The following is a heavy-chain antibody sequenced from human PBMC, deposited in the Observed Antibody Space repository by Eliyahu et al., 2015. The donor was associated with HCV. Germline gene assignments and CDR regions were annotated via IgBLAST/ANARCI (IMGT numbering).Heavy chain of an antibody. CDR1: GFTFXDXS. D-gene: IGHD2-2*01. CDR3: TSPGTPAAKGAGRDY. J-gene: IGHJ4*02. V-gene: IGHV3-73*02. Sequence: EVQLVESGGGLVQPGGSLKXSCAASGFTFXDXSMHWVRQXSGKGLEWVGRIRSKANNYATAYAASVKGRFTISRDDSKNTAYLQMNSLKTEDTAVYYCTSPGTPAAKGAGRDYWGQGTLVTVSS. CDR2: IRSKANNYAT.